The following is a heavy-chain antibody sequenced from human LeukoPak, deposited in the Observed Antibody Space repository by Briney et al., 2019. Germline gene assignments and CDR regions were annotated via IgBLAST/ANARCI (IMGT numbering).Heavy chain of an antibody. CDR2: IIPIFGTA. CDR3: ARAPGYCSSTSCYPSSWFDP. D-gene: IGHD2-2*01. V-gene: IGHV1-69*05. Sequence: SVTVSCKASGGTFSSYAISWVRQAPGQGLEWMGGIIPIFGTANYAQKFQGRVTITTDESTSTAYMELSSLRSEDTAVYYCARAPGYCSSTSCYPSSWFDPWGQGTLVTVSS. J-gene: IGHJ5*02. CDR1: GGTFSSYA.